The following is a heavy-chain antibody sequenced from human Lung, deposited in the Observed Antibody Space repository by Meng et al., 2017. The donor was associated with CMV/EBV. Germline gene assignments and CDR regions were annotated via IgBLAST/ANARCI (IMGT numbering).Heavy chain of an antibody. D-gene: IGHD4-17*01. V-gene: IGHV3-7*01. CDR1: GFTFSDYW. CDR2: IQKDGGEK. CDR3: ARDPDYADVLDH. J-gene: IGHJ4*02. Sequence: GGSXRLXCAASGFTFSDYWMSWVRQTPGKGLEWVANIQKDGGEKYYVDSVKGRFTISRDNAKNSVYLQINNLRADDTAVYYCARDPDYADVLDHWGQGKLVTVSS.